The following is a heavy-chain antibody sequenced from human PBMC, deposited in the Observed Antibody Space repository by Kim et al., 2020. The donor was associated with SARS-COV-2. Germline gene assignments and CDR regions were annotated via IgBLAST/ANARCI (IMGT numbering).Heavy chain of an antibody. D-gene: IGHD3-10*01. CDR1: GFTFSSYG. V-gene: IGHV3-30*03. J-gene: IGHJ4*02. CDR2: ISYDGSNK. CDR3: ASNRNYYGSGSYILDY. Sequence: GGSLRLSCAASGFTFSSYGMHWVRQAPGKGLEWVAVISYDGSNKYYADSVKGRFTISRDNSKNTLYLQMNSLRAEDTAVYYCASNRNYYGSGSYILDYWGQGTLDTVSS.